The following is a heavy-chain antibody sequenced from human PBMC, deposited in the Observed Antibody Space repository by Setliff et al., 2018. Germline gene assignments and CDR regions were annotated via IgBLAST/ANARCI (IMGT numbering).Heavy chain of an antibody. D-gene: IGHD3-22*01. Sequence: PSETLSLTCTVSGGSISSGDYYWSWIRQPPGKGLEWIGYIYSSGSTYYNPSLKSRVSISVDTSKNQSSLELSSVTAADTAVYYCARESRYYYDNLGTLDYWGQGTLVTVSS. J-gene: IGHJ4*02. CDR3: ARESRYYYDNLGTLDY. CDR2: IYSSGST. CDR1: GGSISSGDYY. V-gene: IGHV4-30-4*08.